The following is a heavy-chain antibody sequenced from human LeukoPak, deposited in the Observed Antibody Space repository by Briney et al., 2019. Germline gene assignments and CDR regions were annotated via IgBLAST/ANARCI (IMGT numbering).Heavy chain of an antibody. J-gene: IGHJ4*02. CDR3: SRDLPRSGD. D-gene: IGHD1-26*01. CDR1: GFTFSSSW. Sequence: GGSPRLSCAASGFTFSSSWMHWLRQAPGRGLVWLSHINPDGSTTNYADSVKGRFTISRDNAKNTLYLQMNSLRAEDTAVYYCSRDLPRSGDCGQGTLVTVSS. V-gene: IGHV3-74*01. CDR2: INPDGSTT.